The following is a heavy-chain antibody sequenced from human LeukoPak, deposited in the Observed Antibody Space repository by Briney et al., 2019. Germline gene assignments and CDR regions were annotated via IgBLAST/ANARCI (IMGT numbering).Heavy chain of an antibody. V-gene: IGHV5-51*01. Sequence: GESLKISCEGYGYTFSNYWIGWVRQMPGKGLEWMGIIYPGDSETRYNPSFQGQITISADKSIRTAYLQWSSLKASDTAMYYCARHLVYVTGYMDVWGKGTTVTVSS. J-gene: IGHJ6*03. CDR2: IYPGDSET. CDR1: GYTFSNYW. CDR3: ARHLVYVTGYMDV. D-gene: IGHD2/OR15-2a*01.